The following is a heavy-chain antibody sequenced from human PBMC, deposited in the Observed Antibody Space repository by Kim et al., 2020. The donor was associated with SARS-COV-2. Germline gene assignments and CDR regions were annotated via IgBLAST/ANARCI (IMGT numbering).Heavy chain of an antibody. J-gene: IGHJ4*02. CDR3: ARRMPDSSGPDY. V-gene: IGHV5-51*01. D-gene: IGHD3-22*01. Sequence: RYHPSFQGQVTISADMSTSTAYLQWRTLKASDTAMYYCARRMPDSSGPDYWGQGTLVTVSS.